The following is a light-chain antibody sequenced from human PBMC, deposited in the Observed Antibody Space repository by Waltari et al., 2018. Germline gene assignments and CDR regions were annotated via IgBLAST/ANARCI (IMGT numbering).Light chain of an antibody. V-gene: IGKV1-16*01. Sequence: IQMTQSPSSLSASVGDRVTITCRASQGITNYLAWYQQRPGKPPRLLIYSASTLQSGVPSRFSGSASGTEFTLSINSLQPDDFACYYCQQYNSYSWTFGQGTKVEIK. CDR3: QQYNSYSWT. CDR1: QGITNY. CDR2: SAS. J-gene: IGKJ1*01.